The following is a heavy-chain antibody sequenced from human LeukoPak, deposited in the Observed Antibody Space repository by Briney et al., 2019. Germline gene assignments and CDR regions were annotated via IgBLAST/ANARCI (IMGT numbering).Heavy chain of an antibody. V-gene: IGHV1-69*13. CDR3: ARDVTPVDYYYYYGMDV. Sequence: SVKVSCKASGGTFSSYAISWVRQAPGQGLEWMGGIIPIFGTANYAQKFQGRVTITADESTSTAYMELSSLRSEDTAVYYCARDVTPVDYYYYYGMDVWGQGTTVTVSS. D-gene: IGHD6-19*01. CDR2: IIPIFGTA. J-gene: IGHJ6*02. CDR1: GGTFSSYA.